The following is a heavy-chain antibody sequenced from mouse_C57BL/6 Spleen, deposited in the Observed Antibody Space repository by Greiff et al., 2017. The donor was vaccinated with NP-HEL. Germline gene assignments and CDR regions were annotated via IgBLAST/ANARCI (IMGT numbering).Heavy chain of an antibody. Sequence: VQLQQSGAELVKPGASVKISCKASGYAFSSYWMNWVKQRPGKGLEWIGQIYPGDGDTNYNGKFKGKATLTADKSSSTAYMQLSSLTSEDSAVYFGARGTTVVEKDPVLWGQGTLVTVSA. D-gene: IGHD1-1*01. CDR2: IYPGDGDT. J-gene: IGHJ3*01. CDR1: GYAFSSYW. CDR3: ARGTTVVEKDPVL. V-gene: IGHV1-80*01.